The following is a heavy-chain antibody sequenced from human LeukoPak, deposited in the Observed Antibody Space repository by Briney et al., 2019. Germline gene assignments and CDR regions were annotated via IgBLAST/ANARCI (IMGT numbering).Heavy chain of an antibody. CDR1: GFSFSNYW. J-gene: IGHJ3*02. CDR3: ARGSNYAFDI. D-gene: IGHD6-13*01. V-gene: IGHV3-7*03. Sequence: GGSLRLSCAASGFSFSNYWMTWVRQAPGKGLEWVANIKQDGSEIKYVDSVKGRFTISRDNAKNSLYLQMNSLRAEDTAVYYCARGSNYAFDIWGQGTMVTVSS. CDR2: IKQDGSEI.